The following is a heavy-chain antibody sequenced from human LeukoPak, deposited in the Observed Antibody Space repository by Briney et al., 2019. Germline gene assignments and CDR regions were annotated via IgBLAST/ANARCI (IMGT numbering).Heavy chain of an antibody. V-gene: IGHV1-18*01. CDR1: GYTFTSYG. CDR2: ISAYNGNT. CDR3: ARVHYYDSSGYSDY. J-gene: IGHJ4*02. Sequence: ASVKVSCKASGYTFTSYGISWVRQAPGQGLEWMGWISAYNGNTNYAQKLQGRVTMTTDTSTSTAYMELRSLRSDDTAVYYCARVHYYDSSGYSDYWGQGTLVTVSS. D-gene: IGHD3-22*01.